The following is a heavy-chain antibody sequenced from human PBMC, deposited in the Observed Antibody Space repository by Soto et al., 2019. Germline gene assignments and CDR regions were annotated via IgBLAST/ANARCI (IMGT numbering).Heavy chain of an antibody. J-gene: IGHJ6*02. V-gene: IGHV4-30-4*01. CDR2: IYYSGST. CDR3: ARDQYYDFWSGYYNGPDYYGMDV. CDR1: GGSISSGDYY. Sequence: KTSETLSLTCTVSGGSISSGDYYWSWIRQPPGKGLEWIGYIYYSGSTYYNPSLKSRVTISVDTSKNQFSLKLSSVTAADTAVYYCARDQYYDFWSGYYNGPDYYGMDVWGQGTTVTVSS. D-gene: IGHD3-3*01.